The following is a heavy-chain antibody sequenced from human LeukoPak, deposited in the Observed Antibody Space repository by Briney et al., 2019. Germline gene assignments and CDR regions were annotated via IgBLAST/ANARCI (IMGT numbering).Heavy chain of an antibody. CDR3: ARDQGRFKDCGGDCYAAFDI. CDR1: GFTFSSYE. V-gene: IGHV3-48*03. Sequence: PGGSLTLSCAASGFTFSSYEMNWVRKAPGKGLEWVSYISSSGSTIYYADSVRGRFTISRDNAKNSLYLQMNSLRAEDTAVYYCARDQGRFKDCGGDCYAAFDIWGQGTMVTVSS. CDR2: ISSSGSTI. J-gene: IGHJ3*02. D-gene: IGHD2-21*02.